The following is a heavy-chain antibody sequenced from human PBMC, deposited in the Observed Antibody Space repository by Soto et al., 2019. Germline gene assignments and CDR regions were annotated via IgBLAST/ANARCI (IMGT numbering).Heavy chain of an antibody. V-gene: IGHV4-30-2*01. CDR1: GGSISSGGYS. CDR2: IYHSGRT. D-gene: IGHD5-12*01. J-gene: IGHJ6*02. CDR3: ARRRGFPYFYGMDV. Sequence: QLQLQESGSGLVKPSQTLSLTCAVSGGSISSGGYSWSWIRQPPGKGLEWIGYIYHSGRTYYNLSLKSRVTISVDRSKNQFSLKLGSVSAADTAVYYCARRRGFPYFYGMDVWGQGTTVTVSS.